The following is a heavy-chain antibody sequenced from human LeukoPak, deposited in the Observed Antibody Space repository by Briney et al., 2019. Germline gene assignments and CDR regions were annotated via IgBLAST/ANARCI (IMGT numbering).Heavy chain of an antibody. CDR3: ARGYPGIAAAGYFDY. J-gene: IGHJ4*02. D-gene: IGHD6-13*01. V-gene: IGHV4-38-2*02. CDR2: IYHSGST. CDR1: GYSISSGYY. Sequence: PSETLSLTCTVSGYSISSGYYWGWIRQPPGKGLEWIGSIYHSGSTYYNPSLKSRVTISVDTSKNQFSLKLSSVTAADTAVYYCARGYPGIAAAGYFDYWGQGTLVTVSS.